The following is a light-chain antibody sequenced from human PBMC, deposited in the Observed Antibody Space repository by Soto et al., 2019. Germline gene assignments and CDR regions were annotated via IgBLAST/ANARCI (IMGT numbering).Light chain of an antibody. CDR2: AAS. CDR3: LQDYNYPWT. J-gene: IGKJ1*01. V-gene: IGKV1-39*01. Sequence: DIQMTQSPSSLSASVGDEVTITCRASHTIMTYLNWYQLKPGKPPRLLIYAASSLQSGVPSRFSGSGSGTDFTLTINSLQPEDFATYYCLQDYNYPWTFGQGTKVDI. CDR1: HTIMTY.